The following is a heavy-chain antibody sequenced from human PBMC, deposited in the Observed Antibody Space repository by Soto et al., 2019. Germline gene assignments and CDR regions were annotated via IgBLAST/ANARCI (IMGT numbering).Heavy chain of an antibody. D-gene: IGHD5-12*01. J-gene: IGHJ4*02. V-gene: IGHV3-33*01. CDR2: IWYDGSNK. CDR1: GFTFSSYG. Sequence: PGESLKISCAASGFTFSSYGMHWVRQAPGKGLEWVAVIWYDGSNKYYADSVKGRFTISRDNSKNTLYLQMNSLRAEDTAVYYCARDLEVATISYPKATSLKNGYWGQGTLVTVSS. CDR3: ARDLEVATISYPKATSLKNGY.